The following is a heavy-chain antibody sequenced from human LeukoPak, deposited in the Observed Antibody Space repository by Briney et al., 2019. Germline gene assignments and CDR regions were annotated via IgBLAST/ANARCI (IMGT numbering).Heavy chain of an antibody. CDR3: ARAKPNWNPPDY. CDR1: GDSVSSNY. CDR2: IDNSGST. D-gene: IGHD1-1*01. Sequence: SETLSLTCTVSGDSVSSNYSSWIRHPPGKGLEWIVYIDNSGSTSYNPSIKGRVTISVDTSKNQFSLKLRSVTAADTAVYYCARAKPNWNPPDYWGQGTLVSVSS. V-gene: IGHV4-59*08. J-gene: IGHJ4*02.